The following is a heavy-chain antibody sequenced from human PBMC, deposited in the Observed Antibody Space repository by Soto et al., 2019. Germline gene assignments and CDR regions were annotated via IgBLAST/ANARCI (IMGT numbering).Heavy chain of an antibody. V-gene: IGHV3-23*01. CDR3: AKDNVKGIAAAGTDY. CDR1: GFTFSSYA. J-gene: IGHJ4*02. CDR2: ISGSGGST. D-gene: IGHD6-13*01. Sequence: PGGSLRLSCAASGFTFSSYAMSWVRQAPGKGLEWVPAISGSGGSTYYADSVKGRFTISRDNSKNTLYLQMNSLRAEDTAVYYCAKDNVKGIAAAGTDYWGQETLVTVSS.